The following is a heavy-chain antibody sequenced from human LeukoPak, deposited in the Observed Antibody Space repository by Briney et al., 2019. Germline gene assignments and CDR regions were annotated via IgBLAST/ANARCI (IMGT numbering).Heavy chain of an antibody. D-gene: IGHD6-13*01. Sequence: PSETLSLTCAVYGGSFSGYYWSWIRQPPGKGLEWIGEINHSGSTNYNPSLKSRVTISVDTSKNQFSLKLSSVTAADTAVYYCARAGYSSSWYPTPFDYWGQGTLVTVSS. J-gene: IGHJ4*02. CDR3: ARAGYSSSWYPTPFDY. CDR1: GGSFSGYY. CDR2: INHSGST. V-gene: IGHV4-34*01.